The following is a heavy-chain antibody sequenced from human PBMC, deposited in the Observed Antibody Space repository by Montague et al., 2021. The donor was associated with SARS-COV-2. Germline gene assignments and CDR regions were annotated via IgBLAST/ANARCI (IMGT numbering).Heavy chain of an antibody. CDR3: ARPSMVSRNYYYYGIDV. J-gene: IGHJ6*02. CDR1: GGSINSFY. CDR2: IYHSGTT. D-gene: IGHD2-21*01. Sequence: SETLSLTCIVSGGSINSFYWSWIRQPPGKGLEWIGYIYHSGTTHYSPSLKSRVAISLDTSKNRFSLTLNSVTAADTAVYYCARPSMVSRNYYYYGIDVWGQGTTVTVSS. V-gene: IGHV4-59*01.